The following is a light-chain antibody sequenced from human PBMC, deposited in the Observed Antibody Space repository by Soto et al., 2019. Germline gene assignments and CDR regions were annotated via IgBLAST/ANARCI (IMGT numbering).Light chain of an antibody. CDR3: QQYNSYSVA. J-gene: IGKJ3*01. V-gene: IGKV1-5*03. Sequence: DIPMTQSPSTLSASVGDRVTITCRASQSISSWLAWYQQKPGKAPKLLIYKASRLESGVPSRCSGSGSETEFPLTISSLQPDDFATYYCQQYNSYSVAFGPGTKVDIK. CDR1: QSISSW. CDR2: KAS.